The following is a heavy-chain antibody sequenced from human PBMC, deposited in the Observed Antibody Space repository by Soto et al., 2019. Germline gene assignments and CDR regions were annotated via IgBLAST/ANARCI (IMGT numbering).Heavy chain of an antibody. J-gene: IGHJ4*02. D-gene: IGHD6-19*01. CDR2: IVVASGYS. Sequence: LVQSGPDVKKPGTSVKVSCKTSGFTFGSSAVQWVRQVRGQRLEWIGWIVVASGYSNVAQKFQDRVSLTRDLSTNTAFMELSSLTSENSAMYYCAADVIGVAGDFDHWGKGTLVSVSS. V-gene: IGHV1-58*01. CDR3: AADVIGVAGDFDH. CDR1: GFTFGSSA.